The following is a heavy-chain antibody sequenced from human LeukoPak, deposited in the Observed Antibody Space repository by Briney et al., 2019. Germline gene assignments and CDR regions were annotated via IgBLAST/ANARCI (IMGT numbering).Heavy chain of an antibody. Sequence: SETLSLTCTVSGGSISNYYWSWIRQPAGKGLEWIGRIYTSGSTNYNPSLKSRVTMSVDTSKNQFSLKLSSVTAADTAVYYCARPSPDCSSTSCSPVWGQGTLVTVSS. V-gene: IGHV4-4*07. CDR2: IYTSGST. CDR3: ARPSPDCSSTSCSPV. J-gene: IGHJ4*02. D-gene: IGHD2-2*01. CDR1: GGSISNYY.